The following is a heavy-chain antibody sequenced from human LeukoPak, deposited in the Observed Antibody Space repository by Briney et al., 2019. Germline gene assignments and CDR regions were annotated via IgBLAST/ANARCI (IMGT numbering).Heavy chain of an antibody. J-gene: IGHJ4*02. V-gene: IGHV3-48*02. CDR3: ARGALRYSDY. CDR1: GFTFSSYT. CDR2: ISSSSSAI. D-gene: IGHD3-9*01. Sequence: GGSLILSCAASGFTFSSYTMNWVRQAPGKGLEWVSSISSSSSAIYYAASVKGRFTISRDNAKNSLYLQMNSLRDEDTAVYYCARGALRYSDYWGQGTLVTVSS.